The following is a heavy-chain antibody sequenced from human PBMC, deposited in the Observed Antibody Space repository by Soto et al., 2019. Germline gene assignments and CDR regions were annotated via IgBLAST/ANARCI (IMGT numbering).Heavy chain of an antibody. CDR1: GGTFSSYA. Sequence: QVQLVQSGAEVKKPGSSVKVSCKASGGTFSSYAISWVRQAPGQGLEWMGGIIPIFGTANYAQKFQGRVTITADESTSTAYMELSSLRSEDTAVYYCARVSGDYSVYDYYYGMDVWGQGTTVTVSS. V-gene: IGHV1-69*12. J-gene: IGHJ6*02. D-gene: IGHD4-17*01. CDR2: IIPIFGTA. CDR3: ARVSGDYSVYDYYYGMDV.